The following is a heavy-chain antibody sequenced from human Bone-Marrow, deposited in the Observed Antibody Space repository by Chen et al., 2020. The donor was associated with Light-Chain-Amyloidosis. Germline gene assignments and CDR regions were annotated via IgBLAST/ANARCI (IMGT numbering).Heavy chain of an antibody. V-gene: IGHV1-24*01. J-gene: IGHJ4*02. Sequence: QVQLVQSGAEVKKPGASVKVSCKVSGYALTELSMHWVRQAPGKGLEWMGGFDPEDGETIYAQKFQGRVTMTEDTSTDTAYMELSSLRSEDTAVYYCATGVKYEVRGVIHPDYWGQGALVTVSS. CDR2: FDPEDGET. CDR3: ATGVKYEVRGVIHPDY. D-gene: IGHD3-10*01. CDR1: GYALTELS.